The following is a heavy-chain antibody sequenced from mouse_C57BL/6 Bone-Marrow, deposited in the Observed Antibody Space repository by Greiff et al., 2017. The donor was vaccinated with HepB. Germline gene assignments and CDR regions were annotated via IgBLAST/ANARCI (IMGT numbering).Heavy chain of an antibody. CDR3: ARPAQVSFAY. CDR2: IHPNSGST. J-gene: IGHJ3*01. D-gene: IGHD6-2*01. CDR1: GYTFTSYW. V-gene: IGHV1-64*01. Sequence: VQLQQPGAELVKPGASVKLSCKASGYTFTSYWMHWVKQRPGQGLEWIGMIHPNSGSTNYNEKFKSKATLTVDKSSSTAYLQLSSLTSEDSAVYYCARPAQVSFAYWGQGTLVTVFA.